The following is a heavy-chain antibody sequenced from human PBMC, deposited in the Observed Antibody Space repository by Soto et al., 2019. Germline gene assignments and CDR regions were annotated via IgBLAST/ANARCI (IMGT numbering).Heavy chain of an antibody. D-gene: IGHD2-8*01. Sequence: VQVVQSGAEVKKPGASVKVSCEASGYTFKTYDIYWVRQAPGQGLEWMGRISAFNGSTEYAQNLQGRVTMTADTSTSTAHMELRSLTSDDTAVYYCARGRRYCPIAVCYLTRQADVWGQGTTVTVSS. CDR3: ARGRRYCPIAVCYLTRQADV. V-gene: IGHV1-18*01. CDR2: ISAFNGST. J-gene: IGHJ6*02. CDR1: GYTFKTYD.